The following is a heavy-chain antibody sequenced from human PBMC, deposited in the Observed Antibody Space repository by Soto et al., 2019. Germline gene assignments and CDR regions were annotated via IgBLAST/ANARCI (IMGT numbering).Heavy chain of an antibody. J-gene: IGHJ6*02. V-gene: IGHV3-21*01. CDR3: ARDRRGMDV. Sequence: GESLKISCAASGFTFSSYSMNWVRQAPGKGLEWVSSISSSSSYIYYADSVKGRFTISRDNAKNSLYLQMNSLRAEDTAVYYCARDRRGMDVWGQGTTVTVSS. D-gene: IGHD6-6*01. CDR1: GFTFSSYS. CDR2: ISSSSSYI.